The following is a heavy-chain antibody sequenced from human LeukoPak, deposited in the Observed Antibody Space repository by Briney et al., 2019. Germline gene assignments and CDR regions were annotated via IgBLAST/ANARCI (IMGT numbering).Heavy chain of an antibody. J-gene: IGHJ4*02. D-gene: IGHD6-19*01. CDR2: ISYDGSNK. CDR3: AKDSSGWPNN. CDR1: GFTFSSYA. Sequence: GGSLRLSCAASGFTFSSYAMHWVRQAPGKGLEWVAVISYDGSNKYYADSVKGRFTISRDNSKNTLYLQMNSLRAEDTAVYYCAKDSSGWPNNWGQGTLVAVSS. V-gene: IGHV3-30*04.